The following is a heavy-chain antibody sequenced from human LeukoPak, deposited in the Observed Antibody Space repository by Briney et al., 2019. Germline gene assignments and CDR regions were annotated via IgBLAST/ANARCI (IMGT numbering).Heavy chain of an antibody. CDR3: AKAGYCSSTSCYNQLRYYYYMDV. J-gene: IGHJ6*03. CDR2: IWYDGSNK. CDR1: GFTLSSYG. D-gene: IGHD2-2*02. V-gene: IGHV3-33*06. Sequence: GRSLRLSCAASGFTLSSYGMHWVRQAPGKGLEWVAVIWYDGSNKYYADSVKGRFTISRDNSKNTLYLQMNSLRAEDTAVYYCAKAGYCSSTSCYNQLRYYYYMDVWGKGTTVTVSS.